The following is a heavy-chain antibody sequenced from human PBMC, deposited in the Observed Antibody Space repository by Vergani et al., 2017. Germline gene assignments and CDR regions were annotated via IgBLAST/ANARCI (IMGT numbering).Heavy chain of an antibody. CDR2: ISWNSGST. D-gene: IGHD4-17*01. Sequence: EVQLVESGGGLVQPGRSLRLSCAASGFTFDDYAMHWVRQAPGKGLEWVSGISWNSGSTGYADSVKGRFTISRDNAKNSLYLQMNSLRAEDTALYYCARVPTTVTTYFDYWGQGTLVTVSS. J-gene: IGHJ4*02. CDR3: ARVPTTVTTYFDY. CDR1: GFTFDDYA. V-gene: IGHV3-9*01.